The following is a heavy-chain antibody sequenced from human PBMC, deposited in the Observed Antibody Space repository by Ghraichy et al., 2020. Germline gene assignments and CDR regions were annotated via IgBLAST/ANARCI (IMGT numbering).Heavy chain of an antibody. V-gene: IGHV3-30*18. CDR2: ISAGGIDK. CDR1: GFSFSNYG. D-gene: IGHD2-21*02. CDR3: AKFGFRVTSFDY. Sequence: LSLTCAASGFSFSNYGMHWVRQAPGKGLQLVAVISAGGIDKYYADSVRGRFTISRDNSQNTLSLQMNGLRAEDTAVYYCAKFGFRVTSFDYWGQGALVTVSS. J-gene: IGHJ4*02.